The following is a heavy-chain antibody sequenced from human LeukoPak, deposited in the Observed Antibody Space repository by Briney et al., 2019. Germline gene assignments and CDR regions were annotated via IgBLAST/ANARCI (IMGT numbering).Heavy chain of an antibody. D-gene: IGHD5-12*01. CDR1: GFTFSSYA. CDR3: ATDSGYDPLDV. V-gene: IGHV3-23*01. Sequence: GGSLRLSCAASGFTFSSYAMSWVRQAPGKELEWVSAISGSGGSTYYADSVKGRFTISRDNSKNTLYLKMNSLRAEDTAVYYCATDSGYDPLDVWGQGTTVTVSS. J-gene: IGHJ6*02. CDR2: ISGSGGST.